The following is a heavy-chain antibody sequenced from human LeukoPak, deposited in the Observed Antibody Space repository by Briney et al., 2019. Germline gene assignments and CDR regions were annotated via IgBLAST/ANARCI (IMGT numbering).Heavy chain of an antibody. J-gene: IGHJ6*02. CDR1: GFTFSSYE. CDR2: ISSSGSTI. Sequence: PGGSLRLSCAASGFTFSSYEMNWVRQAPGKGLEWVSYISSSGSTIYYADSVKGRFTISRGNAKNSLYLQMNSLRAEDTAVYYCARTLREYSSGTYYYYGMDVWGQGTTVTVSS. V-gene: IGHV3-48*03. D-gene: IGHD6-19*01. CDR3: ARTLREYSSGTYYYYGMDV.